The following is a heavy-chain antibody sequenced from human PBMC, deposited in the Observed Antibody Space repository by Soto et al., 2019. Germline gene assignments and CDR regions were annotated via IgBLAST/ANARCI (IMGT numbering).Heavy chain of an antibody. CDR3: ARLTHLYIMFDF. D-gene: IGHD3-16*01. Sequence: SGPTLVNPTQTLTLTCTFSGFSLSTSEVGVGWIRQPPGKALELLGIIYWYDDKRYSPLLNKRPTITKDTSKHQVVLTMTNMDSVDTGTYYGARLTHLYIMFDFWGQGTQVTVSS. CDR2: IYWYDDK. V-gene: IGHV2-5*01. J-gene: IGHJ4*02. CDR1: GFSLSTSEVG.